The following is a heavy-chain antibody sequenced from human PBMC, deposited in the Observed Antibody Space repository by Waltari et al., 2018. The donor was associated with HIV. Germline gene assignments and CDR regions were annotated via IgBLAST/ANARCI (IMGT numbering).Heavy chain of an antibody. D-gene: IGHD6-6*01. CDR1: GGSFSGYY. Sequence: QVQLQQWGAGLLKPSETLSLTCAVYGGSFSGYYWSWIRQPPGKGLEWIGEINHSGSTNYNPSLKSRVTISVDTSKNQFSLKLSSVTAADTAVYYCARAERGARPWGPYYYYGMDVWGQGTTVTVSS. J-gene: IGHJ6*02. CDR2: INHSGST. V-gene: IGHV4-34*01. CDR3: ARAERGARPWGPYYYYGMDV.